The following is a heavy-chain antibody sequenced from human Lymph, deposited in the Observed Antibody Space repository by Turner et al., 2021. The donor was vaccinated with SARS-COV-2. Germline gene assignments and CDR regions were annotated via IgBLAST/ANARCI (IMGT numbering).Heavy chain of an antibody. D-gene: IGHD6-19*01. J-gene: IGHJ4*02. Sequence: VQLVQSGAEVRNPGASVPVCCKASGYTFTGYYMHWVRQAPGQGLEWMGWINPNSGGTYYAQKFQGRVTMTRDTSISTAYMELSRLRSDDTAVYYCARDSSSGWQFDYWGQGTLVTVSS. CDR2: INPNSGGT. V-gene: IGHV1-2*02. CDR1: GYTFTGYY. CDR3: ARDSSSGWQFDY.